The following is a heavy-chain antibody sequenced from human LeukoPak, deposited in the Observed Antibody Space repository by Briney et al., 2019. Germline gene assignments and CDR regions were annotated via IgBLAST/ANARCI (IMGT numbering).Heavy chain of an antibody. CDR2: ISYDGSNK. Sequence: PGGSLRLSCVASGFTFSSYGMHWVRQAPGKGLEWVAVISYDGSNKYYADSVKGRFTISRDNPKNTLYLQMGSLRVEDTAVYYCARDGVATNDYWGQGTLVTVSS. D-gene: IGHD5-24*01. CDR3: ARDGVATNDY. CDR1: GFTFSSYG. J-gene: IGHJ4*02. V-gene: IGHV3-30*03.